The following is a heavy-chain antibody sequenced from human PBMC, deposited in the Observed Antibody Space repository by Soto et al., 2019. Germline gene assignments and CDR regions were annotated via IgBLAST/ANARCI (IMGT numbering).Heavy chain of an antibody. Sequence: GASVKVSGKASGYTFTGYYMHWVRQAPGQGLEWMGWINPNSGGTNYAQKFQGRVTMTRDTSISTAYMEMSRLRSGDTAVYYCARAVSWTYYYYYGMDVWGQGTTVTVSS. CDR2: INPNSGGT. CDR1: GYTFTGYY. V-gene: IGHV1-2*02. D-gene: IGHD6-13*01. CDR3: ARAVSWTYYYYYGMDV. J-gene: IGHJ6*01.